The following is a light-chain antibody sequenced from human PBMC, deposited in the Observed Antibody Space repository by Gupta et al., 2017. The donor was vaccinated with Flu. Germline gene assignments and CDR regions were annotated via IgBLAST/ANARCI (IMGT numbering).Light chain of an antibody. V-gene: IGKV1-16*02. J-gene: IGKJ2*01. Sequence: PSSLSASVADRVTITCRASHGISTFLAWFQQKPGKAPKSLIYGASSLHTGVPSKFTGSGSGTDFTLTINSLQPEDFATYYCQQYSTFPYTFGQGTKLEIK. CDR2: GAS. CDR3: QQYSTFPYT. CDR1: HGISTF.